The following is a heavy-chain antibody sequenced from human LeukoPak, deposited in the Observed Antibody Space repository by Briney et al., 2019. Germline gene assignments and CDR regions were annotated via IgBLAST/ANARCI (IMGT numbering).Heavy chain of an antibody. D-gene: IGHD4-17*01. CDR1: GYTFTSYP. Sequence: GASVKVSCKASGYTFTSYPISWVRQPPGQGLEWMGWITTYNGNTKFAQKLQGRVTMTTDTPTSTAYMDLRGLRSDDTAVYYCARGYDYGDYVGDFDYWGQGTLVTVSS. V-gene: IGHV1-18*01. J-gene: IGHJ4*02. CDR3: ARGYDYGDYVGDFDY. CDR2: ITTYNGNT.